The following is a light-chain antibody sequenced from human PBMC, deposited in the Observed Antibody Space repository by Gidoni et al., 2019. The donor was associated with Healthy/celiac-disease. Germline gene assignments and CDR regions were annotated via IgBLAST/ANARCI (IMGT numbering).Light chain of an antibody. CDR3: QQDNSYWT. CDR1: QSISSW. J-gene: IGKJ1*01. CDR2: KAS. V-gene: IGKV1-5*03. Sequence: DIQMTQSPSTLSASVGDRVTITCRASQSISSWLAWYQQKPGKAPKLLIYKASSLESGVPSRFSGSGSGTEFTITISSRQPDDFATYYCQQDNSYWTFGQGTKVEIK.